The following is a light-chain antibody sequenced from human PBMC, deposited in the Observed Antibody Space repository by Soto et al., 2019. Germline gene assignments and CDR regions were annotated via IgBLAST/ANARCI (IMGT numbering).Light chain of an antibody. CDR1: YALSTA. CDR3: QQANSFPGT. CDR2: AAS. Sequence: DIQMTQSPFSVSASVGDRVTITCRASYALSTALAWYQHKPGKAPRLLIYAASTLRSGVPSRFSGSGSGTDFTLTIDSLQPEDVATYYCQQANSFPGTFGQGTRLEIE. V-gene: IGKV1-12*01. J-gene: IGKJ5*01.